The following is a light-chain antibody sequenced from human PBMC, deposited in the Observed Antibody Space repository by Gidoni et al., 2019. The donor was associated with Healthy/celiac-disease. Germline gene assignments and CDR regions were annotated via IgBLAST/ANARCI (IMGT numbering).Light chain of an antibody. Sequence: DIQMTQSPSSLSASVGDRVTNTCQASQDISNYLNWYQQKPGKAPKLLIYDASNLEPGVPSRFSGSGSGTDFTFTISSLQPEDIATYYCQQYDNPLTFGGGTKVEIK. CDR3: QQYDNPLT. CDR1: QDISNY. CDR2: DAS. J-gene: IGKJ4*01. V-gene: IGKV1-33*01.